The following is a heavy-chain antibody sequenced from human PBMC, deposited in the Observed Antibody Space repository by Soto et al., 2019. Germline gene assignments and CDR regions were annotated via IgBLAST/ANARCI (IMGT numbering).Heavy chain of an antibody. D-gene: IGHD4-17*01. J-gene: IGHJ3*02. CDR1: RFSFSNYA. Sequence: EVQLLESGGRFVPPGGSLRLSCACSRFSFSNYAMTLARQAPGEGLEWVSSITGSGGGTTYADSVKGRFTISRENSKNILYLQMDSLRADDTAVYYCSTDPNGDYIGAFDKWGQGTMVTVSS. V-gene: IGHV3-23*01. CDR3: STDPNGDYIGAFDK. CDR2: ITGSGGGT.